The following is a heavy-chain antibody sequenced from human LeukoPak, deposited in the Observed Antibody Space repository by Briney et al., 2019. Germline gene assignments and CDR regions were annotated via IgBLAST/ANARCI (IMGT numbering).Heavy chain of an antibody. J-gene: IGHJ4*02. CDR2: IWSDENNK. CDR1: GFTFRTYG. CDR3: AKDGHTSGYYYCDY. D-gene: IGHD3-9*01. Sequence: PGGSLRLSCAASGFTFRTYGIHWVRQAPGKGLEWVADIWSDENNKQYADSVKGRFTIARDNSKNTVFLQMNSLRDEDTAVYYCAKDGHTSGYYYCDYWGQGTLVTVSS. V-gene: IGHV3-33*06.